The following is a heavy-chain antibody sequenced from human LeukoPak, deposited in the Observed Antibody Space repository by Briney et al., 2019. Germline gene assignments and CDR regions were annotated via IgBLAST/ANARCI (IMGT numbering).Heavy chain of an antibody. CDR3: ARGGVLGEGNGFPYYYYYGMDV. J-gene: IGHJ6*02. Sequence: ASVKVSCKASGYTFTSYDINWVRQATGQGLEWMGWMNPNSGNTGYAQKFQGRVTMTRNTSISTAYMELSSLRSEDTAVYYCARGGVLGEGNGFPYYYYYGMDVWGQGTTVTVSS. D-gene: IGHD3-16*01. CDR1: GYTFTSYD. V-gene: IGHV1-8*01. CDR2: MNPNSGNT.